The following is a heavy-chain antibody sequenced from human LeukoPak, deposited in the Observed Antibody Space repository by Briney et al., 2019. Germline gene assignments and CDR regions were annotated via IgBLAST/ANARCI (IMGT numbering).Heavy chain of an antibody. D-gene: IGHD5-24*01. CDR2: INSDGSST. Sequence: GGSLRLSCAASGFTFSSYWMHWVRQAPGKGLVWVSRINSDGSSTSYADSVKGRFTISRDNAKNTLYLQMNSLRAEDTAVYYCALRRDGYNYGDYWGQGTLVTVSS. V-gene: IGHV3-74*01. CDR1: GFTFSSYW. J-gene: IGHJ4*02. CDR3: ALRRDGYNYGDY.